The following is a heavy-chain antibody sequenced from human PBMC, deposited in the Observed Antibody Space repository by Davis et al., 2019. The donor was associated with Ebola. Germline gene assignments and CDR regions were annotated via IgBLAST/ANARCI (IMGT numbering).Heavy chain of an antibody. CDR1: GGSITSYQ. CDR3: AKDNPLRWFGP. Sequence: MPSETQSLTCTVSGGSITSYQWNWVRQSPGKGLEWLGSIHSSGTTNYNPSLKSRVTISMDTSQNQFSLRLNSVTPADTAVYYCAKDNPLRWFGPWGQGTLVTVSS. D-gene: IGHD1-14*01. J-gene: IGHJ5*02. V-gene: IGHV4-59*01. CDR2: IHSSGTT.